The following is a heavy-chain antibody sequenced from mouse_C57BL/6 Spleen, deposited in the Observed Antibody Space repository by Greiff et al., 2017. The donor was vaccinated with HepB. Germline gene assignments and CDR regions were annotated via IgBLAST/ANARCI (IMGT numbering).Heavy chain of an antibody. V-gene: IGHV1-26*01. CDR1: GYTFTDYY. Sequence: VQLQQSGPELVKPGASVKISCKASGYTFTDYYINWVKQSHGKSLEWIGDINPNNGGTSYNQKFKGKATLTVDKSSSTAYMELRSLTSEDSAVYYCAREITTVVEGYFDVWGTGTTVTVSS. D-gene: IGHD1-1*01. CDR3: AREITTVVEGYFDV. CDR2: INPNNGGT. J-gene: IGHJ1*03.